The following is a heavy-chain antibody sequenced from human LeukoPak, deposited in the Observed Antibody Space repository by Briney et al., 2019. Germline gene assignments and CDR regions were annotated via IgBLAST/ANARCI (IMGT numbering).Heavy chain of an antibody. V-gene: IGHV4-39*01. Sequence: PSETLSLTCTVSGGSISSSSYYWGWIRQPPGKGLEWIGSIYYSGSIYYNPSLKSRVTISVDTSKNQFSLKLSPVTAADTAVYYCARLPRIDIVVVPYFDYWGQGTLVTVSS. CDR3: ARLPRIDIVVVPYFDY. D-gene: IGHD2-21*01. CDR1: GGSISSSSYY. CDR2: IYYSGSI. J-gene: IGHJ4*02.